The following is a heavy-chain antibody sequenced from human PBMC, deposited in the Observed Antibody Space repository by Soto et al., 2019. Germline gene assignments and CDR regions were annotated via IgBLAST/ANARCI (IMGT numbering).Heavy chain of an antibody. CDR2: IIPIFGTA. V-gene: IGHV1-69*06. CDR3: AGNGYCSSTSCYTVNYYYGMDV. J-gene: IGHJ6*02. D-gene: IGHD2-2*02. CDR1: GGTFSSYA. Sequence: SVKVSCKASGGTFSSYAISWVRQAPGQGLEWMGGIIPIFGTANYAQKFQGRVTITADKPTSTAYMELSSLRSEDTAVYYCAGNGYCSSTSCYTVNYYYGMDVWGQGTTVTVPS.